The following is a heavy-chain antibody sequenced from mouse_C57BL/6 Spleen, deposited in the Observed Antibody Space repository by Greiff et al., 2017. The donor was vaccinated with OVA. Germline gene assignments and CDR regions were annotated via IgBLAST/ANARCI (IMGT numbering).Heavy chain of an antibody. J-gene: IGHJ2*01. Sequence: DVKLQESGGDLVKPGGSLKLSCAASGFTFSSYGMSWVRPTPDKRLAWVATISSGGSYPYYPDSVKGRFTISRDNAKNTLYLQMSSLKSEDTAMYYCARWGITTADYWGQGTTLTVSA. CDR2: ISSGGSYP. CDR1: GFTFSSYG. V-gene: IGHV5-6*02. D-gene: IGHD1-2*01. CDR3: ARWGITTADY.